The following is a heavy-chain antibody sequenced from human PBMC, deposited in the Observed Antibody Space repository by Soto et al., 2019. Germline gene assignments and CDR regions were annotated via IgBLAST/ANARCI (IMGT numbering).Heavy chain of an antibody. CDR3: AKGVEANWGFYYGMDV. CDR2: ISFDGIYK. D-gene: IGHD7-27*01. Sequence: QVQLVESGGGVVQPGSSLRLSCVASGFMFSDYGMHWVRQTPGRGLEWVAVISFDGIYKYYAKSVKGRFTFARDNSKNTLSLQMNSLRVEDTAVYYCAKGVEANWGFYYGMDVWGQGTTVTVSS. V-gene: IGHV3-30*18. CDR1: GFMFSDYG. J-gene: IGHJ6*02.